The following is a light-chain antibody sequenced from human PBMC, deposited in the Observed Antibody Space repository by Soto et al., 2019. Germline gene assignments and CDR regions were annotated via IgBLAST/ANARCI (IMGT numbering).Light chain of an antibody. CDR2: EVS. CDR1: SSDVGGYNH. Sequence: QSALTQPASVSGSPGQSITISCTGTSSDVGGYNHVSWYQQHPGKAPKLMIYEVSNRPSGVSNRFSGSKSGNTASLTISGLQAEDEADYYCSSHTSSSTLVIFGGGTKLTVL. J-gene: IGLJ2*01. CDR3: SSHTSSSTLVI. V-gene: IGLV2-14*01.